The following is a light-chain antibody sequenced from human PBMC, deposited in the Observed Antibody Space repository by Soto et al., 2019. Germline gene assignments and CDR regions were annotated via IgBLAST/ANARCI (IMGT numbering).Light chain of an antibody. CDR3: SRPRSYWT. V-gene: IGKV1-5*01. Sequence: DIRMTQSPSTLSAFVGDRVTITFRDSESTSLSLAGDPQKPGKAPDAPISDGSNLERGVPSRFSGSGFGTQLSISIRNLQPGDVATKSCSRPRSYWTFGAGTKVDNK. CDR2: DGS. J-gene: IGKJ1*01. CDR1: ESTSLS.